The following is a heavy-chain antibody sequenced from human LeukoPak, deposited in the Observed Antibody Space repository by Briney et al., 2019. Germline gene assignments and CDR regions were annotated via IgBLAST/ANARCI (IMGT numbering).Heavy chain of an antibody. CDR3: ARVFSSALDY. J-gene: IGHJ4*02. Sequence: PSQTLSLTCAVSGGSISSGGYSWSWIRQPPGKGLEWIGYIYHSGSTYYNPSLKSRVTISVDRSKNQFSLKLSSVTAADTVVYYCARVFSSALDYWGQGTLVTVSS. CDR2: IYHSGST. D-gene: IGHD3-22*01. CDR1: GGSISSGGYS. V-gene: IGHV4-30-2*01.